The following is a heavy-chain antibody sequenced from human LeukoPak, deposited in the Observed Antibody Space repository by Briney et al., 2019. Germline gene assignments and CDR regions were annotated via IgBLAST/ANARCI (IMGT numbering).Heavy chain of an antibody. D-gene: IGHD2-15*01. J-gene: IGHJ4*02. CDR1: GFTFSSYA. CDR3: AKFGGGSYSVRYFDY. Sequence: GGSLRLSCAASGFTFSSYAMHWVRQAPGKGLEWVSAISGSGGSTYYADSVKGRFTISRDNSKNTLYLQMNSLRAEDTAVYYCAKFGGGSYSVRYFDYWGQGTLVTVSS. V-gene: IGHV3-23*01. CDR2: ISGSGGST.